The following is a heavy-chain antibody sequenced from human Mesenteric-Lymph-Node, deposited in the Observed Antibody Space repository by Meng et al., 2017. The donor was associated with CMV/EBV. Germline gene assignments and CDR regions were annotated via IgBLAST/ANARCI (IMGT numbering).Heavy chain of an antibody. Sequence: SLKISCAASGFTFDDSAMHWVRQVPGNGLEWVSGLSWNSAYTGYADSVKGRFTISRDNAKNTLYLEMNSLTTEDTALYYCAKDSCGVAMGCWFGPWGQGTLVTVSS. CDR3: AKDSCGVAMGCWFGP. D-gene: IGHD1-26*01. CDR1: GFTFDDSA. CDR2: LSWNSAYT. V-gene: IGHV3-9*01. J-gene: IGHJ5*02.